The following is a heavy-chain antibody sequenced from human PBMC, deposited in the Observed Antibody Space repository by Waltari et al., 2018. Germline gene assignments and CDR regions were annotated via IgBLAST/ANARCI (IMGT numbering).Heavy chain of an antibody. V-gene: IGHV1-69*09. CDR1: GGTFSSYA. Sequence: QVQLVQSGAEVKKPGSSVKVSCKASGGTFSSYAISWVRQAPGQGLEWMGRIIPIRGIANNGQKFQGRVTITADKSTSTAYMELSSLRSEDTAVYYCARNSRYCSSTSCNYWYFDLWGRGTLVTVSS. CDR2: IIPIRGIA. CDR3: ARNSRYCSSTSCNYWYFDL. D-gene: IGHD2-2*01. J-gene: IGHJ2*01.